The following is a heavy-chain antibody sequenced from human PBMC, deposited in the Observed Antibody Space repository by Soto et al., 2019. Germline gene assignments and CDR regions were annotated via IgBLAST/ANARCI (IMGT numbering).Heavy chain of an antibody. Sequence: GGSLRLSCAASGFTFSSYAMSWVRQAPGKGLEWVSAISGSGGSTYYVDSVKGRFTISRDNAKNSLYLQMNSLRAEDTAVYYCARDAPYYYGSGSDTMYYFDYWGQGTLVTVSS. J-gene: IGHJ4*02. V-gene: IGHV3-23*01. CDR3: ARDAPYYYGSGSDTMYYFDY. D-gene: IGHD3-10*01. CDR1: GFTFSSYA. CDR2: ISGSGGST.